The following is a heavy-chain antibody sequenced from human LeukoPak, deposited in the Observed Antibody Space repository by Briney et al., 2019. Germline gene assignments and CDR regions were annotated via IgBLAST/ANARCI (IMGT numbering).Heavy chain of an antibody. J-gene: IGHJ3*02. Sequence: GASVKVSCKASGYTFTGYYMHWVRQAPGQGLEWMGWINPNSGGTNYAQKFQGWVTMTRDTSISTAYMELSRLRSDDTAAYYCARWRDSGDLGLAFDIWGQGTMVTVSS. CDR1: GYTFTGYY. V-gene: IGHV1-2*04. CDR2: INPNSGGT. CDR3: ARWRDSGDLGLAFDI. D-gene: IGHD1-26*01.